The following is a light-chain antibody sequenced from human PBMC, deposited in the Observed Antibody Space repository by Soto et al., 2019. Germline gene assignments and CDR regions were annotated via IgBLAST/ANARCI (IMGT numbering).Light chain of an antibody. CDR3: QTWGTGTHVV. CDR2: VDSDGSH. J-gene: IGLJ2*01. CDR1: SRHNTYA. V-gene: IGLV4-69*01. Sequence: QLVLTQSPSASASLGASVKLTCTLSSRHNTYAIAWHQQKAEKGPRFLMKVDSDGSHKKAGGIPDRFSGSSSGAERYLTISSLQSDDEADYYCQTWGTGTHVVFGGGTKLTVL.